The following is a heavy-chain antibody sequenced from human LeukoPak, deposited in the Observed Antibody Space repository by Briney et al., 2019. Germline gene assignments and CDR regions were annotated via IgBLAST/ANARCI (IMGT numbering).Heavy chain of an antibody. Sequence: GGSLRLSCAASGFTFSSYGMHWVRQAPGKGLEWVAVISYNGGNKYYADSVKGRFTISRGNSKNTLYLQMNSLRGEDTAVYYCAKDSEALLLRYFDYWGQGTLVTVSS. D-gene: IGHD3-22*01. V-gene: IGHV3-30*18. CDR2: ISYNGGNK. CDR1: GFTFSSYG. CDR3: AKDSEALLLRYFDY. J-gene: IGHJ4*02.